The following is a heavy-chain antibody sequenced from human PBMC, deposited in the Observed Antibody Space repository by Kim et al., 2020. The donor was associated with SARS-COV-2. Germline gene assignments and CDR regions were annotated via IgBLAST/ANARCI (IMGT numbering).Heavy chain of an antibody. CDR1: GFTFSNYW. D-gene: IGHD2-15*01. Sequence: GGSLRLSCAASGFTFSNYWMSWVRQAPGKGLEWVANINQDGSENYYVDFEKGRVTSSEDTAKNSLYLQMNSLRAEATAVYYCATLPPSGWFFDYWGQGTRVTVSS. CDR3: ATLPPSGWFFDY. J-gene: IGHJ4*02. V-gene: IGHV3-7*01. CDR2: INQDGSEN.